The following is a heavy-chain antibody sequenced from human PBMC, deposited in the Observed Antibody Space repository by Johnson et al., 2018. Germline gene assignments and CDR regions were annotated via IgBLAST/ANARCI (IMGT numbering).Heavy chain of an antibody. Sequence: VQLLESGGGVVQPGRSLRLSCAASGFTFSSYGMHWVRQAPGKGLEWVAVISYDGSNKYYKDSVKGRFTISRDSSKNTLYPQMNSLTAEDTAVYYCAKVRDGGVVAPGYFQHWGQGTLVTVSS. V-gene: IGHV3-30*18. J-gene: IGHJ1*01. D-gene: IGHD2-8*02. CDR3: AKVRDGGVVAPGYFQH. CDR2: ISYDGSNK. CDR1: GFTFSSYG.